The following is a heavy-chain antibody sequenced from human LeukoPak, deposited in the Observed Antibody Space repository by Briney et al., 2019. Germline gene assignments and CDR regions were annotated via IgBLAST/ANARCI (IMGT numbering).Heavy chain of an antibody. Sequence: SAKVSCKASGGTFSSYAISWVRQAPGQGLEWMGGIIPTFGTANYAQKFQGRVTITADESTSTAYMELSSLRSEDTAVYYCARTVVANYYYYYYMDVWGKGTTVTVSS. V-gene: IGHV1-69*13. CDR2: IIPTFGTA. J-gene: IGHJ6*03. D-gene: IGHD2-21*01. CDR3: ARTVVANYYYYYYMDV. CDR1: GGTFSSYA.